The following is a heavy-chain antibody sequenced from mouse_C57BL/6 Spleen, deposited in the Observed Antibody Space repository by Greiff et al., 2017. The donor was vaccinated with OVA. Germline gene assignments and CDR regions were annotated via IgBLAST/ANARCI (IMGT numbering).Heavy chain of an antibody. D-gene: IGHD1-1*01. Sequence: QVQLQQSGAELVRPGASVTLSCKASGYTSTDYEMHWVKQTPVHGLEWIGAIDPETGGTAYNQKFKGKAILTADKSSSTAYMELRSLTSEDSAVYYCTRGITTVVGGAMDYWGQGTSVTVSS. J-gene: IGHJ4*01. CDR1: GYTSTDYE. CDR3: TRGITTVVGGAMDY. CDR2: IDPETGGT. V-gene: IGHV1-15*01.